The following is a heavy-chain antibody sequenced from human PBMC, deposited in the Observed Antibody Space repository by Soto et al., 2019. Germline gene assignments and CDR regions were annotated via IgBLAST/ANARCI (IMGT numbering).Heavy chain of an antibody. CDR3: ARVQTSYYYGSGSQSIFDY. CDR1: GGSISSGGYY. D-gene: IGHD3-10*01. CDR2: IYYSGST. Sequence: QVQLQESGPGLVKPSQTLSLTCTVSGGSISSGGYYWSWIRQHPGKGLEWIGYIYYSGSTYYNPSLKSRVTISVDTSKNQFSLKLNSVTAADTAVYYCARVQTSYYYGSGSQSIFDYWGQGTLVTVSS. V-gene: IGHV4-31*03. J-gene: IGHJ4*02.